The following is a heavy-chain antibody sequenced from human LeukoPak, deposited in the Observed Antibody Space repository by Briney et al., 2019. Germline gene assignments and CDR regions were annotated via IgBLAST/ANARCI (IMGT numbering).Heavy chain of an antibody. J-gene: IGHJ3*02. V-gene: IGHV3-7*01. CDR1: GFTFSNYW. CDR2: IKQDGSEK. Sequence: GGSLRLSCAASGFTFSNYWMTWVRQAPGKGLEWVANIKQDGSEKYYVDSEKGRFTISRDNAKNSLYLQMNNLRAEDTAVYYCASPEWLPDSIDIWGQGTMVTVSS. CDR3: ASPEWLPDSIDI. D-gene: IGHD3-3*01.